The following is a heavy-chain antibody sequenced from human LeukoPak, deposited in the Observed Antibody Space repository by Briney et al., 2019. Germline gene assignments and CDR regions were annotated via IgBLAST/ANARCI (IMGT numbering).Heavy chain of an antibody. Sequence: EGSLRLSCAASGFTFSSYAMHWVRQAPGKGLEWVAVISYDGSNKYYADSVKGRFTISRDNSKNTLYLQMNSLRAEDTAVYYCARDLKRRVYYDSSGSDDAFDIWGQGTMVTVSS. V-gene: IGHV3-30-3*01. J-gene: IGHJ3*02. CDR1: GFTFSSYA. CDR2: ISYDGSNK. D-gene: IGHD3-22*01. CDR3: ARDLKRRVYYDSSGSDDAFDI.